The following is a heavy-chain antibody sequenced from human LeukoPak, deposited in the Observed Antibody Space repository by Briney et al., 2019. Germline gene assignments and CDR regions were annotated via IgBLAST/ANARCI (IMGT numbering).Heavy chain of an antibody. CDR1: GFTFDDYA. Sequence: GGSLRLSCAASGFTFDDYAMHWVRQAPGKGLEWVSGISWNSGSIGYADSVKGRFTISRDNAKNSLYLQMNSLRAEDTALYYCAKDILVLAADGANAFDIWGQGTMVTVSS. V-gene: IGHV3-9*01. CDR2: ISWNSGSI. D-gene: IGHD2-15*01. CDR3: AKDILVLAADGANAFDI. J-gene: IGHJ3*02.